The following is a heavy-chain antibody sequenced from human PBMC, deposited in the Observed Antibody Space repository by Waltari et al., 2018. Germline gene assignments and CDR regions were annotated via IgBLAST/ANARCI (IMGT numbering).Heavy chain of an antibody. J-gene: IGHJ4*02. CDR2: GDPEVGET. D-gene: IGHD6-6*01. Sequence: EVQLVQSGAEVKKPGATVKISCKVSGYTFTDYYMHWVQQATGKGLEWMGLGDPEVGETKYEEKFQGRVTITADTSTDTAYMELSSLRSEDTAVYYCATVSVPYSSSYGDYWGQGTLVTVSS. CDR3: ATVSVPYSSSYGDY. V-gene: IGHV1-69-2*01. CDR1: GYTFTDYY.